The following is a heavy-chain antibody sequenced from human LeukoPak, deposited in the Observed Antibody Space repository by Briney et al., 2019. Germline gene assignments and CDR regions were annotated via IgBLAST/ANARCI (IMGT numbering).Heavy chain of an antibody. CDR3: ASGVLRTNAFDI. CDR1: GGTFSSYA. CDR2: IIPIFGTA. V-gene: IGHV1-69*05. J-gene: IGHJ3*02. Sequence: ASVKVSCKASGGTFSSYAISWVRQAPGQGLEWMGRIIPIFGTANYAQKFQGRVTITTDESTRTAYMELSSLRSEDTAVYYCASGVLRTNAFDIWGQGTMVTVSS. D-gene: IGHD2/OR15-2a*01.